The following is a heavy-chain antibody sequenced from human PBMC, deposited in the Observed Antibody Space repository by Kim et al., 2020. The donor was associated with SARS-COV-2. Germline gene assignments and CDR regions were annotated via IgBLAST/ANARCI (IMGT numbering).Heavy chain of an antibody. CDR3: ARDPIPYCSGGSCYLGY. J-gene: IGHJ4*02. D-gene: IGHD2-15*01. V-gene: IGHV1-69*13. Sequence: SVKVSCKASGGTFSSYAISWVRQAPGQGLEWMGGIIPIFGTANYAQKFQGRVTITADESTSTAYMELSSLRSEDTAVYYCARDPIPYCSGGSCYLGYWGQGTLVTVSS. CDR1: GGTFSSYA. CDR2: IIPIFGTA.